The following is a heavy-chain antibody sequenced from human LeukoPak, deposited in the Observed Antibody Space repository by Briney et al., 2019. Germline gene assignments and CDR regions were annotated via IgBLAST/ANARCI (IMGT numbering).Heavy chain of an antibody. CDR3: AAEVVTGDFDY. Sequence: GGSLRLSCAASGFTFSSFSMNWVRQAPGKGLEWVSSIYSTTTYIYYADSVKGRFTISRDNAKNSLYLQMNSLRAEDTAVYYCAAEVVTGDFDYWGQGTLVTVSS. J-gene: IGHJ4*02. CDR1: GFTFSSFS. V-gene: IGHV3-21*04. CDR2: IYSTTTYI. D-gene: IGHD2-21*02.